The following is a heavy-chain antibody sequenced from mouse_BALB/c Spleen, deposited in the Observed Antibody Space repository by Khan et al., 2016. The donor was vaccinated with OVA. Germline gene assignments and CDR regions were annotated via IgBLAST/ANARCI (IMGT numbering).Heavy chain of an antibody. CDR2: IWSDGRT. V-gene: IGHV2-6-1*01. D-gene: IGHD2-1*01. J-gene: IGHJ1*01. CDR1: GFSFTSYG. CDR3: ARQVYPGYFDV. Sequence: QVQLMESGPGPVAPSQSLSITCTISGFSFTSYGVHWVRQPAGKGLEWLVVIWSDGRTTYNSALKSRLSISTDNSKSHAFLQLNGLQTDDTAIYYGARQVYPGYFDVWGEGTTVTVSS.